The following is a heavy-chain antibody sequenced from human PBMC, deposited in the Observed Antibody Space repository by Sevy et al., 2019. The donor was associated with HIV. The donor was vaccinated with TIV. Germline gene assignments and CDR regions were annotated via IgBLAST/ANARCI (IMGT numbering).Heavy chain of an antibody. CDR2: ISPNGGST. J-gene: IGHJ4*02. CDR3: ATDSPVLTY. V-gene: IGHV3-23*01. Sequence: GGSLRLSCAASGFTFSSYSRSWVRQAPGKGLEWVSAISPNGGSTYYTDSVKVRFTISRDNSKNTLYLQVNSLRAEDTAIYYCATDSPVLTYWGQGTLVTVSS. CDR1: GFTFSSYS. D-gene: IGHD4-17*01.